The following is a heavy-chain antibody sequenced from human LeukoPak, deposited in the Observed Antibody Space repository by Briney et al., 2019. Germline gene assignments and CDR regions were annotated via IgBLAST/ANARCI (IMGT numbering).Heavy chain of an antibody. V-gene: IGHV4-59*12. CDR1: GGSISSYY. Sequence: SETLSLTCTVSGGSISSYYWSWIRRPPGKGLEWIGYIYYSGSTNYNPSLKSRVTMSVDTSKNQFSLKLSSVTAADTAVYYCARDTYYYDSSGYWADYWGQGTLVTVSS. J-gene: IGHJ4*02. D-gene: IGHD3-22*01. CDR2: IYYSGST. CDR3: ARDTYYYDSSGYWADY.